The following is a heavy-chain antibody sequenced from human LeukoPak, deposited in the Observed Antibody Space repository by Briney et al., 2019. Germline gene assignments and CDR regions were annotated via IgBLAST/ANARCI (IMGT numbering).Heavy chain of an antibody. CDR1: GFTFSSYE. J-gene: IGHJ4*02. Sequence: GGSLRLSCAASGFTFSSYEMNWVRQAPGKGLEWVSHSSSSGGSTYYADSVKGRLTISRDNSKNTLYLQMNSLRAEDTAVYYCAKGAWYNWNHYFDYWGQGTLVTVSS. CDR2: SSSSGGST. CDR3: AKGAWYNWNHYFDY. V-gene: IGHV3-23*01. D-gene: IGHD1-20*01.